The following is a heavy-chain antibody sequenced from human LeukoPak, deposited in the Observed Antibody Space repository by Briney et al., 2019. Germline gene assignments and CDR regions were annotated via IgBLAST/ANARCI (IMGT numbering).Heavy chain of an antibody. V-gene: IGHV3-48*02. J-gene: IGHJ4*02. Sequence: PGGSLRLSCAASGFTVSSDSMSWVRQAPGKGLEWVSYITSDSRTIDYADSVRGRFTISRDNAKNSLYLQMNSLRDEDTAVYYCARELGYLFDYWGQGTLVTVSS. CDR3: ARELGYLFDY. CDR2: ITSDSRTI. CDR1: GFTVSSDS. D-gene: IGHD7-27*01.